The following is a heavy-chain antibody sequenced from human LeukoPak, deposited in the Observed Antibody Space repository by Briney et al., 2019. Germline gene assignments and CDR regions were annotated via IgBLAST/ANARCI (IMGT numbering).Heavy chain of an antibody. D-gene: IGHD3-22*01. Sequence: ASVKVSCKASGYTFSHYYIHWLRQAPGHGLEWMGRINPNSGGTNYADNFQGRVTMTRDASISTAYLELSRLSSGDTAVYYCAREYYDTSGHSLEFFQHWGQGALVTVSS. V-gene: IGHV1-2*02. CDR1: GYTFSHYY. J-gene: IGHJ1*01. CDR3: AREYYDTSGHSLEFFQH. CDR2: INPNSGGT.